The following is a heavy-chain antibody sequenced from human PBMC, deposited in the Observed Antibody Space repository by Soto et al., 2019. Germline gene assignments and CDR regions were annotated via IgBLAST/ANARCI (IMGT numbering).Heavy chain of an antibody. Sequence: SVKVSCKASGGSLTNYVIKWVRQAPGQGLEWVGGIIPLSGTTNYAQKFQGRVTITADVSTSTAYMELSSLTSEDTAVYYCATEGFSGSYLSNWGQGIQDTV. CDR3: ATEGFSGSYLSN. CDR2: IIPLSGTT. V-gene: IGHV1-69*13. J-gene: IGHJ4*02. CDR1: GGSLTNYV. D-gene: IGHD1-26*01.